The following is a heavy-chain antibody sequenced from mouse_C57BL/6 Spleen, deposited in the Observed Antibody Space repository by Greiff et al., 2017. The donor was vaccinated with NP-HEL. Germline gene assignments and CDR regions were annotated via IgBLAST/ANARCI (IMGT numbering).Heavy chain of an antibody. D-gene: IGHD1-1*01. CDR1: GFNIKDDY. V-gene: IGHV14-4*01. Sequence: EVKLMESGAELVRPGASVKLSCTASGFNIKDDYMHWVKQRPEQGLEWIGWIDPENGDTEYASKFQGKATITADTSSNTAYLQLSSLTSEDTAVYYCTTGTTVPLFAYWGQGTLVTVSA. CDR3: TTGTTVPLFAY. CDR2: IDPENGDT. J-gene: IGHJ3*01.